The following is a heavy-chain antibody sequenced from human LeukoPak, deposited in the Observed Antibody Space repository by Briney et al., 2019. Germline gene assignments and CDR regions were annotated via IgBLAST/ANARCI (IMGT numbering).Heavy chain of an antibody. Sequence: LETLSLTCAVYGGSFSGYYWSWIRQPPGKGLEWIGEINHSGSTNYNPSLKSRVTISVDTSKNQFSLKLSSVTAADTAVYYCARGGSGAAAGANWFDPWGQGTLVTVSS. CDR2: INHSGST. CDR3: ARGGSGAAAGANWFDP. V-gene: IGHV4-34*01. J-gene: IGHJ5*02. D-gene: IGHD6-13*01. CDR1: GGSFSGYY.